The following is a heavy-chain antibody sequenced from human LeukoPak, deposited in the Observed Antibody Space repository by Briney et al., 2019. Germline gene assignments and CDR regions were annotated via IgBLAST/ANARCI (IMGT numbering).Heavy chain of an antibody. CDR2: ISGGGGST. J-gene: IGHJ4*02. Sequence: GGSLRLSYAASGFTFTSYSMNWVRQAPGKGLEWVSTISGGGGSTYYADSVRGRFTISRDNSKNTLYLQVNSLRAEDTAVYYCAKGGKWDVTPFDYWGQGTLVTVSS. CDR1: GFTFTSYS. V-gene: IGHV3-23*01. D-gene: IGHD1-26*01. CDR3: AKGGKWDVTPFDY.